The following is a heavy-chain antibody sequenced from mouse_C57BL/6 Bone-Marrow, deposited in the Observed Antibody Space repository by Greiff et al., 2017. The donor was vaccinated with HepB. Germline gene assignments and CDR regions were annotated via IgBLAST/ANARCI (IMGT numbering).Heavy chain of an antibody. CDR3: SRRALITTVDWYFDV. CDR2: INPYNGGT. J-gene: IGHJ1*03. CDR1: GYTFTDYY. D-gene: IGHD1-1*01. V-gene: IGHV1-19*01. Sequence: VQLQQSGPVLVKPGASVKMSCKASGYTFTDYYMNWVKQSHGKSLEWIGVINPYNGGTSYNQKFKGKATLTVDKSSSTAYMELNSLTSEDSAVYYCSRRALITTVDWYFDVWGTGTTVTVSS.